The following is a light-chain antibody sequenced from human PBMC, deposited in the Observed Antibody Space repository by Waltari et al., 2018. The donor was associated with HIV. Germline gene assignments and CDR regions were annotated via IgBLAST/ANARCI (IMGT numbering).Light chain of an antibody. CDR3: AAWDDSLGGHHV. CDR1: SSNTGAGYD. Sequence: QSVLTQPPSVSGAPGQRVTISCTGSSSNTGAGYDVHWYQQLPGTAPKLLIYRNNQRPSGVPDRFSGSKSGTSASLAISGLRSEDDADYYCAAWDDSLGGHHVFGTGTKVTVL. CDR2: RNN. V-gene: IGLV1-47*01. J-gene: IGLJ1*01.